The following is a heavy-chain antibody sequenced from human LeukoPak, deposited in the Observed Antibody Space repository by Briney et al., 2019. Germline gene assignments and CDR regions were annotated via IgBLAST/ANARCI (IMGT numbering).Heavy chain of an antibody. J-gene: IGHJ4*02. CDR1: GYTFTSYG. CDR3: ARTPTANIVLVKADFFEV. CDR2: ISTYNANT. V-gene: IGHV1-18*01. Sequence: ASVKVSCKASGYTFTSYGISWVRQAPGLGLEWMGWISTYNANTNYAQKFQGRVTMTTDTSTTTTYMELRSLRSDDTAMYYCARTPTANIVLVKADFFEVWGQGTLVTVSS. D-gene: IGHD2-8*02.